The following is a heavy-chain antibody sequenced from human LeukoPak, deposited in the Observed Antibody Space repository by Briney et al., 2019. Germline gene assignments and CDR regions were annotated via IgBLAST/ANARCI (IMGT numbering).Heavy chain of an antibody. CDR2: VHYSGST. J-gene: IGHJ5*02. Sequence: PSEILSLTCTVSGGSISSRSYYWGWIRQPPGKGLEWIGSVHYSGSTYYNPSLKSRVTISVDTSKNQFSLKLSSVTAADTAVYYCARQPAYSSSNWFDPWGQGTLVTVSS. CDR3: ARQPAYSSSNWFDP. D-gene: IGHD6-6*01. V-gene: IGHV4-39*01. CDR1: GGSISSRSYY.